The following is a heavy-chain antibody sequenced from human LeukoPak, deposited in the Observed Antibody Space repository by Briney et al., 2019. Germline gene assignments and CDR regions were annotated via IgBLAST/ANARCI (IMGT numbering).Heavy chain of an antibody. Sequence: PGGSLRLSCATSGFSFSSYAMSWVRQAPGKGLEWVSVISGSVDSTYYGDSMKGRFTISRDTYKNTLYLQMNSLRAEDTAIYYCAKHSHSWYIGHFEYWGQGTLVTVSS. CDR2: ISGSVDST. J-gene: IGHJ4*02. CDR3: AKHSHSWYIGHFEY. V-gene: IGHV3-23*01. CDR1: GFSFSSYA. D-gene: IGHD1-1*01.